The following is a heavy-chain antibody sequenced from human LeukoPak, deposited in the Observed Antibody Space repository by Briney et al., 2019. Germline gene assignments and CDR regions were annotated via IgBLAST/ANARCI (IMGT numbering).Heavy chain of an antibody. V-gene: IGHV3-33*01. D-gene: IGHD3-10*01. CDR3: ARGPGGSSEGNWFDP. CDR1: GFTFSSYG. CDR2: IWYDGSNK. J-gene: IGHJ5*02. Sequence: GGSLRLSCAASGFTFSSYGMHWVRQAPGKGLEWVAVIWYDGSNKYYADSVKGRFTISRDNSKNTLYLQMNSLRAEDTAVYYGARGPGGSSEGNWFDPGGQEPWSPSPQ.